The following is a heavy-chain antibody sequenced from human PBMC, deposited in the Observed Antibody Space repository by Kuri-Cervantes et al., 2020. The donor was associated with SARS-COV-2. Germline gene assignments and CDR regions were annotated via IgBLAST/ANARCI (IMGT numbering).Heavy chain of an antibody. D-gene: IGHD4-11*01. Sequence: GESLKISCAASGFTFSSYAMSWVRQAPGKGLEWVSGINWNGGSTGYADSVKGRFTISRDNAKNSLYLQMNSLRAEDTALYHCATNDYSVSYMDVWGKGTTVTVSS. CDR2: INWNGGST. CDR1: GFTFSSYA. V-gene: IGHV3-20*01. CDR3: ATNDYSVSYMDV. J-gene: IGHJ6*03.